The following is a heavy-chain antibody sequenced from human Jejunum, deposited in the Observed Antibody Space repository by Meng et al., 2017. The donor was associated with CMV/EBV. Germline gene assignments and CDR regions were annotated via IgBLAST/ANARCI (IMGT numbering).Heavy chain of an antibody. CDR1: GGSVIHSKYF. D-gene: IGHD1-14*01. J-gene: IGHJ4*02. V-gene: IGHV4-39*01. CDR3: ARRRNPGPFEF. Sequence: CTWSGGSVIHSKYFWSWIRQPPGRGLEWIAHVLYNGDTYYNPSLKTRATISIDTSNNQFSLTLASVTAADGALYYCARRRNPGPFEFWGQGTLVTVSS. CDR2: VLYNGDT.